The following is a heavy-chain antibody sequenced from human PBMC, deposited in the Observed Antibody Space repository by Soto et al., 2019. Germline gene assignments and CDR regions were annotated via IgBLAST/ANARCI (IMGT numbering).Heavy chain of an antibody. CDR1: GYTFTSYG. CDR3: ARMAAAGWTRYYMDV. V-gene: IGHV1-18*01. J-gene: IGHJ6*03. D-gene: IGHD6-13*01. Sequence: ALVKVSCKASGYTFTSYGISWVRQAPGQGLEWMGWISAYNGNTNYAQKLQGRVTMTTDTSTSTAYMELRSLRSDDTAVYYCARMAAAGWTRYYMDVWGKGTTVTVSS. CDR2: ISAYNGNT.